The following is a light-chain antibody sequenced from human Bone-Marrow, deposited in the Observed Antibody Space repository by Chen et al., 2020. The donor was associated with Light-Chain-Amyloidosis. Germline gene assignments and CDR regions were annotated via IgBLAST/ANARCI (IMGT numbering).Light chain of an antibody. CDR3: QSYDATNQV. CDR2: EHN. V-gene: IGLV6-57*01. Sequence: NFMLTQPHSVSESPGKTVTISCTRSGGRIASNYVQWYQQRPGSSPTTVIYEHNQRPSGVPDRFSGAIDTSSNSASLTISGLKTEDEAAYYCQSYDATNQVFGGGTKLTVL. J-gene: IGLJ2*01. CDR1: GGRIASNY.